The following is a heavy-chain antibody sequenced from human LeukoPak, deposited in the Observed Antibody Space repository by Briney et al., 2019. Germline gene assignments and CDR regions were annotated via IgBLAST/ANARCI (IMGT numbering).Heavy chain of an antibody. J-gene: IGHJ6*04. CDR2: IYSGNST. D-gene: IGHD6-13*01. CDR1: GFTVSSNY. Sequence: PGESLRLSCAASGFTVSSNYMSWLPQAPGKGLEGGGNIYSGNSTYYADSLKGRFTSSSDNSKNTLCLQMTSLRAEDTAVYYCARDPIAGARVAAAGTDGMDVWGKGTTVTVSS. V-gene: IGHV3-53*01. CDR3: ARDPIAGARVAAAGTDGMDV.